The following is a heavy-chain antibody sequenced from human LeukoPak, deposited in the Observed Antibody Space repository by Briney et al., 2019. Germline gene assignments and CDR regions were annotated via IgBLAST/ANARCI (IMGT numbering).Heavy chain of an antibody. V-gene: IGHV3-49*03. Sequence: PGGSLRLSCTASGFTFGDYAMSWFRQAPGKGLEWVGFIRSKAYGGTTEYAASVKGRFTISRDDSKSIAYLQMNSPKTEDTAVYYCTRDRGGRYFDWAKVDYWGQGTLVTVSS. CDR2: IRSKAYGGTT. CDR1: GFTFGDYA. J-gene: IGHJ4*02. CDR3: TRDRGGRYFDWAKVDY. D-gene: IGHD3-9*01.